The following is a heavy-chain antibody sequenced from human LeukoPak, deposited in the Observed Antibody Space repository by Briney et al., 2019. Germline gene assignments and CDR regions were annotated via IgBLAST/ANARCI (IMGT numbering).Heavy chain of an antibody. D-gene: IGHD1-26*01. Sequence: GGSLRLSCAASGFTFSSYGMHWARQVPGKGLVWVSRINADTSFISYADSVRGRFTISRDNAKNSLYLQMNSLRAEDTAVYYCARSYSGSYFPDYWGQGTLVTVSS. CDR3: ARSYSGSYFPDY. CDR1: GFTFSSYG. J-gene: IGHJ4*02. CDR2: INADTSFI. V-gene: IGHV3-74*01.